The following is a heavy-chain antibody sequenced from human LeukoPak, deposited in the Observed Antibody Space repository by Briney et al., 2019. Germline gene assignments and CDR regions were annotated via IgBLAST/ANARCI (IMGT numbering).Heavy chain of an antibody. CDR3: ARDSGGKYQLRYLTYFDY. V-gene: IGHV3-21*01. CDR1: GFTFSSYS. D-gene: IGHD2-2*02. Sequence: PGGSLRLSCAASGFTFSSYSMNWVRQAPGKGLEWVSSISSSSSYIYYADSVKGRFITSRDNARNSLYLQMNSLRAEDTAVYYCARDSGGKYQLRYLTYFDYWGQGTLVTVSS. J-gene: IGHJ4*02. CDR2: ISSSSSYI.